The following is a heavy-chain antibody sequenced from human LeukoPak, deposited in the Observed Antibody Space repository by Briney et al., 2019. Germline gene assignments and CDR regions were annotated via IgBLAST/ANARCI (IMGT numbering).Heavy chain of an antibody. CDR3: AKAYDSSGYYYDGWTSLGY. D-gene: IGHD3-22*01. CDR2: IIPIFGTA. Sequence: ASVKVSCKASGGTFSSYAICWVRQAPGQGLEWMGGIIPIFGTANYAQKFQGRVTITADESTSTAYMELSSLRSEDTAVYYCAKAYDSSGYYYDGWTSLGYWGQGTLVTVSS. J-gene: IGHJ4*02. V-gene: IGHV1-69*13. CDR1: GGTFSSYA.